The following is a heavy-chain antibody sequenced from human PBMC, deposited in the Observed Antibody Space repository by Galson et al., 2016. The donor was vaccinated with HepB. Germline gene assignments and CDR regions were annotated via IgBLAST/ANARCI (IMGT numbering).Heavy chain of an antibody. CDR2: ITGGSSSI. CDR3: ARGKLTAAGTVACDY. V-gene: IGHV3-48*02. Sequence: SLRLSCAASGFSFSTYTMTWVRQAPGKGLECLAYITGGSSSIYYADSAKGRFTISRDNANDSLSLQMNSLRHDDTAVYYCARGKLTAAGTVACDYWGQGLLVTVSS. CDR1: GFSFSTYT. J-gene: IGHJ4*02. D-gene: IGHD6-13*01.